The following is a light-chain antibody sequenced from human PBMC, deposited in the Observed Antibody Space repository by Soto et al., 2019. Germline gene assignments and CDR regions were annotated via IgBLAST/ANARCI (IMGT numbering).Light chain of an antibody. CDR3: QQRSNWPIT. CDR2: DAS. J-gene: IGKJ5*01. V-gene: IGKV3-11*01. Sequence: EIVLTQSPATLSLSPGERATLSCRASQNVSSYLAWYQQKPGQAPRLLIYDASNGATGIPARFSGSGSGTDFTLTISSLEPEDFAVYYCQQRSNWPITFGQGTRLEIK. CDR1: QNVSSY.